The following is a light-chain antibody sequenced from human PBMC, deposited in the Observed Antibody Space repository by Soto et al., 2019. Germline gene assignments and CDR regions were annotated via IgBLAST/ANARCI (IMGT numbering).Light chain of an antibody. J-gene: IGLJ2*01. Sequence: QSVLTQPPSVSAAPGQNVTISCSGSSSNIGHNLVSWYRQLPGTAPKLVIFDNNKPPSGIPDRFSGSKSGTSATLGITGLQPGDEADYYCGTWDSSLNVVLFGGGTKLTVL. CDR3: GTWDSSLNVVL. CDR1: SSNIGHNL. CDR2: DNN. V-gene: IGLV1-51*01.